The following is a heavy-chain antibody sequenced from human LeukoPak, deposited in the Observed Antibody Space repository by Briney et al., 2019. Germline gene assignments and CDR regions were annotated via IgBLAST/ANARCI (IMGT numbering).Heavy chain of an antibody. J-gene: IGHJ3*02. D-gene: IGHD3-10*01. CDR3: AREKYMGYYYGSGSFDI. V-gene: IGHV3-30-3*01. Sequence: PGGSLRLSCAASGFTFSSYAMHWVRQAPGKGLEWVAVISYDGSNKYYADSVKGRFTISRDNSKNTLYLQMNSLRAEDTAVYYCAREKYMGYYYGSGSFDIWGQGTMVTVSS. CDR2: ISYDGSNK. CDR1: GFTFSSYA.